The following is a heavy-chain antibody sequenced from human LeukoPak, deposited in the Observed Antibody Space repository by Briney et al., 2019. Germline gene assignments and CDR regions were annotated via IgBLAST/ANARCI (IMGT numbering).Heavy chain of an antibody. V-gene: IGHV3-48*03. CDR3: ARDRDPGYNDSSGYRRVNAFDI. Sequence: GRSLRLSCAASGFTFSSYEMNWVRQAPGKWLEWVSYISTSGSTKYYADSVKGRFTISRDNAKNSLYLQMNSLRAEDTAVYYCARDRDPGYNDSSGYRRVNAFDIWGQGTMVTVSS. D-gene: IGHD3-22*01. CDR1: GFTFSSYE. J-gene: IGHJ3*02. CDR2: ISTSGSTK.